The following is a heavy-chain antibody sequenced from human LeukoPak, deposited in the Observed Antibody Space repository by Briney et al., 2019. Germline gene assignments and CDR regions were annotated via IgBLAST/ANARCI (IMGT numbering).Heavy chain of an antibody. Sequence: GGSLRLSCAASGFTFSSYSMNWVRQAPGKGLEWVSSISSSSSYIYYADSVKGRFTISRDNAKNSLYLQMNSLRAEDTAVYYCARDLGQYDFWSGLAPAFDIWGQGTMVTVSS. V-gene: IGHV3-21*01. CDR3: ARDLGQYDFWSGLAPAFDI. CDR2: ISSSSSYI. J-gene: IGHJ3*02. CDR1: GFTFSSYS. D-gene: IGHD3-3*01.